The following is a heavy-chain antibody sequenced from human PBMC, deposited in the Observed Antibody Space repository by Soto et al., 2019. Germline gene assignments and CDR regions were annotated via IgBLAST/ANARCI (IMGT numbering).Heavy chain of an antibody. CDR3: ARVTPFYYDSGSYVDI. V-gene: IGHV4-59*01. J-gene: IGHJ3*02. Sequence: PSETLSLTCTVSGGSISNYYWSWIRQPPGKGLDWVAYIYYSGSTNFNPSLKSRVTISVDTSKNQFSLKLSSVTAADTAVYYCARVTPFYYDSGSYVDIWGQGTMVTVSS. D-gene: IGHD3-10*01. CDR1: GGSISNYY. CDR2: IYYSGST.